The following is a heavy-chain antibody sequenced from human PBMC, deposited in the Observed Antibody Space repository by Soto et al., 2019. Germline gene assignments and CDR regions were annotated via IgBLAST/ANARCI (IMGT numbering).Heavy chain of an antibody. Sequence: SETLSLTCTVSGGSISSYYWSWIRQPPGKGLEWIGYIYYSGSTNYNPSLKSRVTISVDTSKNQFSLKLSSVTAADTAVYYCARHVNAAAMPAFDYWGQGTLVTVSS. CDR1: GGSISSYY. V-gene: IGHV4-59*08. CDR2: IYYSGST. J-gene: IGHJ4*02. CDR3: ARHVNAAAMPAFDY. D-gene: IGHD2-2*01.